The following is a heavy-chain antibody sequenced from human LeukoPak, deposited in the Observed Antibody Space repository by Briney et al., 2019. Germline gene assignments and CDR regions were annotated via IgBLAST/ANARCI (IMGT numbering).Heavy chain of an antibody. J-gene: IGHJ4*02. CDR3: ARGKAIGTLDY. V-gene: IGHV4-34*01. CDR1: GGSFSGYY. Sequence: SETLSLTCAVYGGSFSGYYWSWIRQAPGKGLEWIGEINHSGSTNYNPPLKSRVTISVDTSKNQFSLKLSSVTAADTAVYYCARGKAIGTLDYWGQGTLVTVSS. CDR2: INHSGST.